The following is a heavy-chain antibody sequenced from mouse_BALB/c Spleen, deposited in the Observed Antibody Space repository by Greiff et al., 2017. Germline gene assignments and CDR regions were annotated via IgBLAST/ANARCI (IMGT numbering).Heavy chain of an antibody. CDR1: GYTFTEYI. J-gene: IGHJ4*01. CDR3: ARHEDSHSHYYGYGAMDY. CDR2: FYPGSGSI. D-gene: IGHD1-2*01. V-gene: IGHV1-62-2*01. Sequence: QVQLQQSGAGLVKPGASVKLSCKASGYTFTEYIIHWVKQRSGQGLEWIGWFYPGSGSIKYNEKFKDKATLTADKSSSTVYMELSRLTSEDSAVYLCARHEDSHSHYYGYGAMDYWGQGTSVTVSS.